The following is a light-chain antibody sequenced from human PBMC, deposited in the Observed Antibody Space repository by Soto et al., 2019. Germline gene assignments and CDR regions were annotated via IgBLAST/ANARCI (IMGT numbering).Light chain of an antibody. CDR3: QKYNSALLT. Sequence: DIHMTQSPSSLSASVGDRVTITCRASQGISNYLAWYQQNPGKVPKLLIYAASTLQSAGPSRFSGSGSGTDFTLTISRRQTEDVAIYYCQKYNSALLTFGGGTKVEIK. CDR1: QGISNY. CDR2: AAS. V-gene: IGKV1-27*01. J-gene: IGKJ4*01.